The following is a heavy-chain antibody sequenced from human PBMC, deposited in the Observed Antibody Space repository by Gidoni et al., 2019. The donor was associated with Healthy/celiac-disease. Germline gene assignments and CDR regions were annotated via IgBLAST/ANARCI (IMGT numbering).Heavy chain of an antibody. D-gene: IGHD1-26*01. J-gene: IGHJ4*02. V-gene: IGHV4-31*03. CDR1: GASISSRGYY. Sequence: QVPLQESGPALVYPVQTMSLTCPVSGASISSRGYYWSWIRQHPGKGLEWIGSIYYSGSTYYNPSRKSRVTIRVDTSKNQFSLKLSFVTAADTAVDYCARDGGSYSERWAIDYWGQGTLVTVSS. CDR2: IYYSGST. CDR3: ARDGGSYSERWAIDY.